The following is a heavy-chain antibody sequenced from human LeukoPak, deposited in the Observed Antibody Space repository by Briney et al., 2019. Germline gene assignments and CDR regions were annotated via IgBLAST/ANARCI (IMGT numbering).Heavy chain of an antibody. CDR2: INHSGST. Sequence: SETLSLTCAVYGGSFSGYYWSWIRQPPGKGLEWIGEINHSGSTNYNPSLKSRVTISVDTSKNQFSLKLNSVTAADTAVYYCARGPRITMVRGVLAGSPFDYWGQGTLVTVSS. V-gene: IGHV4-34*01. J-gene: IGHJ4*02. CDR1: GGSFSGYY. D-gene: IGHD3-10*01. CDR3: ARGPRITMVRGVLAGSPFDY.